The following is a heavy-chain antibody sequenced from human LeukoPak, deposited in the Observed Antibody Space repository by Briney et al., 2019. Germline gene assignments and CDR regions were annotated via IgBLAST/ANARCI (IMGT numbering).Heavy chain of an antibody. J-gene: IGHJ4*02. CDR2: ISARNGNT. D-gene: IGHD2/OR15-2a*01. Sequence: ASVKVSCKASGYTFTDYGITWVRQAPGQGLEWMGWISARNGNTTYSRRLQGRVTMTTDTSTSTAYMELRSLTSDDTAVYYCARDHALWSNCFDYWGQGTLVTVSS. CDR1: GYTFTDYG. CDR3: ARDHALWSNCFDY. V-gene: IGHV1-18*01.